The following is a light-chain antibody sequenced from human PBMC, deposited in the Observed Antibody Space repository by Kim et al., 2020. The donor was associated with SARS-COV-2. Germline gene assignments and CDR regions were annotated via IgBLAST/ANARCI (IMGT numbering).Light chain of an antibody. CDR2: EDN. CDR1: SGSIASNY. V-gene: IGLV6-57*03. CDR3: QSYDSSNLWV. Sequence: KTVTASGTRSSGSIASNYVQWYQQRPGSAPTTVIYEDNQRPSGVPDRFSGSIDSSSNSASLTISGLKTEDEADYYCQSYDSSNLWVFGGGTQLTVL. J-gene: IGLJ3*02.